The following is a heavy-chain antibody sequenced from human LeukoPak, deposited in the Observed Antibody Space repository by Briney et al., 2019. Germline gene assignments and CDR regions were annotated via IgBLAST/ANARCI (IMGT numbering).Heavy chain of an antibody. D-gene: IGHD3-9*01. J-gene: IGHJ4*02. CDR3: AREQLVHTLVIIGYFDY. CDR1: GFTFDDYA. Sequence: PGRSLRLSCAASGFTFDDYAMHWVRRAPGEGLEWVSGISWNSGSIGYADSVKGRFTISRDNSKNTLYLQMNSLRAEDTAVYYCAREQLVHTLVIIGYFDYWGQGTLVTVSS. CDR2: ISWNSGSI. V-gene: IGHV3-9*01.